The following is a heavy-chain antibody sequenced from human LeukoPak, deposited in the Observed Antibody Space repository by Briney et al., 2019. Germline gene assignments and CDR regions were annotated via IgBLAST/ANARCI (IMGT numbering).Heavy chain of an antibody. CDR1: GFTFSSYW. CDR2: INSDGSNT. CDR3: ASARGGDIVVVTAPRGSFDI. V-gene: IGHV3-74*01. Sequence: GGSLRLSCAASGFTFSSYWMHWARQAPGKGLVWVSRINSDGSNTSYADSVKGRFTISRDNAKNTLYLQMNSLRAEDTAVYYCASARGGDIVVVTAPRGSFDIWGQGTMVTV. D-gene: IGHD2-21*02. J-gene: IGHJ3*02.